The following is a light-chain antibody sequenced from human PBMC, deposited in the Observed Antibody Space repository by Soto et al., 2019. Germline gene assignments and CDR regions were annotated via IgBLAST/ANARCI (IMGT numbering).Light chain of an antibody. V-gene: IGLV4-69*01. CDR2: LNSDGSH. CDR1: SGHSSYA. CDR3: QTWGTGIRV. J-gene: IGLJ3*02. Sequence: QSVLTQSPSASASLGASVKLTCTLSSGHSSYAIAWHQQQPEKGPRYLMKLNSDGSHRKGDGIPDRFSGYSSGTERYLTISILQSEDEADYYCQTWGTGIRVFGGGTKLTVL.